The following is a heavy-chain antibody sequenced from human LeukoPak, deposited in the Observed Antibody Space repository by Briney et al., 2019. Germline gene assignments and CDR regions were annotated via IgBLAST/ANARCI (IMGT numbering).Heavy chain of an antibody. D-gene: IGHD1-26*01. J-gene: IGHJ4*02. Sequence: SETLSLTCAVSGASISSRGYFWGWIRLPPGKGLEWIGSIYYSGNTYYNPSLKSRVTISIDTSKNQFSLNLSSVTAADTAVYYCARHLGYSPLDCWGQGTLVTVSS. V-gene: IGHV4-39*01. CDR1: GASISSRGYF. CDR2: IYYSGNT. CDR3: ARHLGYSPLDC.